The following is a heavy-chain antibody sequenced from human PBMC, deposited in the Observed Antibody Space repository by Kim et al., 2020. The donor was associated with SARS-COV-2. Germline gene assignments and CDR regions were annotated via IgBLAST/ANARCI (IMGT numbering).Heavy chain of an antibody. Sequence: SETLSLTCAVYGGSFSGYYWSWIRQPPGKGLEWIGEINHSGSTNYNPSLKSRVTISVDTSKNQFSLKLSSVTAADTAVYYCARVSITMVRGVPYYYYYGMDVWGQGTTVTVSS. CDR1: GGSFSGYY. D-gene: IGHD3-10*01. CDR2: INHSGST. V-gene: IGHV4-34*01. J-gene: IGHJ6*02. CDR3: ARVSITMVRGVPYYYYYGMDV.